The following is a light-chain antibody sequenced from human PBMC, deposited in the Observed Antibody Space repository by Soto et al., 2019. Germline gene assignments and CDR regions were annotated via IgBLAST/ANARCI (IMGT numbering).Light chain of an antibody. CDR2: EGS. V-gene: IGLV2-23*01. Sequence: QSALTQPASVSGSPGQSITISCTGTSSDVGNYNLVSWYQQHPGKAPKLMIYEGSKRPSGVSNRFSGSKSGNTASLTMSGLQAEDEADYYCCSYAGSSTLVFGGWTKLTVL. CDR3: CSYAGSSTLV. J-gene: IGLJ3*02. CDR1: SSDVGNYNL.